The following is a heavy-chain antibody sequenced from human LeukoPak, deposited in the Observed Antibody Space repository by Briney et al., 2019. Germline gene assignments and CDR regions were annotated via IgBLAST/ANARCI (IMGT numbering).Heavy chain of an antibody. CDR1: GFIFSTNY. CDR2: IYSAGNT. Sequence: GGSLRLSCAASGFIFSTNYMNWVRQAPGKGLEWVSIIYSAGNTYYSDSVKGRFTISRDNSKNTLYLQMNSLRAEDTAVYYCARATTITTIFDYWGQGALVTGSS. J-gene: IGHJ4*02. CDR3: ARATTITTIFDY. D-gene: IGHD4-11*01. V-gene: IGHV3-66*01.